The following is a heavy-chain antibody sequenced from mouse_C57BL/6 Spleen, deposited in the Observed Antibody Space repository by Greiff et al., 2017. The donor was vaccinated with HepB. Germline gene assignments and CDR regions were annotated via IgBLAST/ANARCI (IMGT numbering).Heavy chain of an antibody. CDR3: AVYGSSYSYAMDY. V-gene: IGHV1-55*01. CDR2: IYPGSGST. J-gene: IGHJ4*01. Sequence: QVQLQQPGAELVKPGASVKMSCKASGYTFTSYWITWVKQRPGQGLEWIGDIYPGSGSTNYNEKFKSKATLTVDKSSSTAYMQLSSLTSEDSAVYYCAVYGSSYSYAMDYWGQGTSVTVSS. CDR1: GYTFTSYW. D-gene: IGHD1-1*01.